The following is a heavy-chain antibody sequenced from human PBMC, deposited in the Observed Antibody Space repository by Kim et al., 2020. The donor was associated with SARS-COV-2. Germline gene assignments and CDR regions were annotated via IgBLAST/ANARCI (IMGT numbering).Heavy chain of an antibody. D-gene: IGHD6-25*01. CDR1: GYSFDNYD. CDR2: MIPNSGYT. Sequence: ASVKVSCKASGYSFDNYDINWVRQAPGQGLEWVGWMIPNSGYTEYAQNFQGRVAMTRNTSINTAYMELTGLRSEDTAVYYCAAETIAAATYGMDVWGQGT. CDR3: AAETIAAATYGMDV. V-gene: IGHV1-8*01. J-gene: IGHJ6*02.